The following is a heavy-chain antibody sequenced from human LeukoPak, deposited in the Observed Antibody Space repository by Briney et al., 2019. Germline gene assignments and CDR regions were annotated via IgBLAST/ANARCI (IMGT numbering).Heavy chain of an antibody. D-gene: IGHD3-10*01. CDR2: IKQDGSEI. CDR3: ARQLGGSGSY. V-gene: IGHV3-7*01. CDR1: GFTFNNYW. Sequence: PGGSLRLSCAASGFTFNNYWMGWVRQAPGKGLEWVANIKQDGSEIYYVDSVKGRFTISRDNTKNSVYLQMNSLRAEDTAVYYCARQLGGSGSYWGQGTLVTVSS. J-gene: IGHJ4*02.